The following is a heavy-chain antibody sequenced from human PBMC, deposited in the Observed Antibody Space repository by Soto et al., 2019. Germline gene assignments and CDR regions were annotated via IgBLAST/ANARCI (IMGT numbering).Heavy chain of an antibody. CDR1: GGSISSYY. CDR3: ARGGYCSGGSCDWFDP. D-gene: IGHD2-15*01. Sequence: PSETLSLTCTVSGGSISSYYWSWIRQPAGKGREWIGRIYTSGSTNYNPSLKSRVTMSVDTSKNQFSLKLSSVTAADTAVYYCARGGYCSGGSCDWFDPWGQGTLVTVSS. V-gene: IGHV4-4*07. J-gene: IGHJ5*02. CDR2: IYTSGST.